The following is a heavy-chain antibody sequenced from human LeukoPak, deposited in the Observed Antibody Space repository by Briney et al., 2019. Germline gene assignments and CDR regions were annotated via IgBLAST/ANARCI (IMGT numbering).Heavy chain of an antibody. D-gene: IGHD3-22*01. CDR3: ARVQSYDSSGYYPPYYFDY. V-gene: IGHV3-66*01. CDR1: GFTFSSYA. Sequence: GGSLRLSCAASGFTFSSYAMSWVRQAPGKGLEWVSVIYSGGSTYYADSVKGRFTISRDNSKNTLYLQMNSLRAEDTAVYYCARVQSYDSSGYYPPYYFDYWGQGTLVTVSS. CDR2: IYSGGST. J-gene: IGHJ4*02.